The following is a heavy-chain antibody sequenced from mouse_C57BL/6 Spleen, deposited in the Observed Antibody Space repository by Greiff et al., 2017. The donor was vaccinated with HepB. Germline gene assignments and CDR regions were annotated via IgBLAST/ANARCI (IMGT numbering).Heavy chain of an antibody. Sequence: QVQLQQPGAELVKPGASVKLSCKASGYTFTSYWMHWVKQRPGQGLEWIGMIHPNSGSTNYNEKFKSKATLTVDKSSSTAYMQLSSLTSEDSAVYYCARGGNYYGSRESSYGYEYYYAMDYWGQGTSVTVSS. CDR3: ARGGNYYGSRESSYGYEYYYAMDY. J-gene: IGHJ4*01. V-gene: IGHV1-64*01. CDR1: GYTFTSYW. CDR2: IHPNSGST. D-gene: IGHD1-1*01.